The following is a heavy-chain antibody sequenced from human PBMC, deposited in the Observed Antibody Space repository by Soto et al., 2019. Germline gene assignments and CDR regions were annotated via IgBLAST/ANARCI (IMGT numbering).Heavy chain of an antibody. CDR2: ISNDGSNK. CDR3: VRDGARLVVISDYYYYYGMDV. J-gene: IGHJ6*02. V-gene: IGHV3-30-3*01. D-gene: IGHD6-6*01. Sequence: PGGSLRLSCAASGFTFSNYPMHWVRQAPGKGLEWVVVISNDGSNKYYADSVKGRITISRDNSKNTLFLQMNSLRAEDTAVYYCVRDGARLVVISDYYYYYGMDVWGQGTTVTVSS. CDR1: GFTFSNYP.